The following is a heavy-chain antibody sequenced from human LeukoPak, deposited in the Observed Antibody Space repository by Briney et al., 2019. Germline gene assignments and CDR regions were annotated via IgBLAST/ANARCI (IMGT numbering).Heavy chain of an antibody. V-gene: IGHV4-39*01. CDR2: IYYSGST. Sequence: PSETLSLTCTVSGGSISSSSYYWGWIRQPPGKGLEWIGSIYYSGSTYYNPSLKSRVTISVDTSKNQFSLKLSSVTAADTAVYYCARWNGGYFDYWGQGTLVTVSS. CDR1: GGSISSSSYY. D-gene: IGHD1-1*01. J-gene: IGHJ4*02. CDR3: ARWNGGYFDY.